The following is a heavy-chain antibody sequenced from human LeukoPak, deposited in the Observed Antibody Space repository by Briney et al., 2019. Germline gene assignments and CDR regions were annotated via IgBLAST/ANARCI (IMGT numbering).Heavy chain of an antibody. V-gene: IGHV4-59*08. CDR2: IYYSGST. J-gene: IGHJ6*02. CDR1: GGSISSYY. Sequence: PSESLSLTCTVSGGSISSYYWSWIRQPPGNGLEWIGYIYYSGSTNYNPSLKSRVTISVDTSKNQYSLKLSSVTAADTAVYYCARGGVPAAFSYYYYGMDVWGQGTTVTVSS. CDR3: ARGGVPAAFSYYYYGMDV. D-gene: IGHD2-2*01.